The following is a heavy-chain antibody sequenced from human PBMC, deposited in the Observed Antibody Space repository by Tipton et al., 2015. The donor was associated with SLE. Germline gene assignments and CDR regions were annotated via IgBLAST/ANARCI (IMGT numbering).Heavy chain of an antibody. CDR1: GFTFNNNW. V-gene: IGHV3-7*01. Sequence: LVQSGGGLVQPGGSLRLSCAASGFTFNNNWMTWVRQAPGKGLEWVAYIKEDGSEEFYVDSVRGRFFISRDNGKNSLFLQMNSLNAEDTAVYYCARDFWSGPSIEYFQHWGQGTLVIVSS. J-gene: IGHJ1*01. D-gene: IGHD3-3*01. CDR2: IKEDGSEE. CDR3: ARDFWSGPSIEYFQH.